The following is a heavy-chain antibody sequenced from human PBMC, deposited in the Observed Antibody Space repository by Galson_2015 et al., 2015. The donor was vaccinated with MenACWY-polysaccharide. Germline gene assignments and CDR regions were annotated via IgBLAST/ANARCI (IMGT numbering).Heavy chain of an antibody. Sequence: SLRLSCATSGFIFADYAMAWFRQAPGKGLEWIGFIRTNADGGATNYAASVRGRFTISRDDSRSIAYLEMNSLITEDTAVYFCTRDRPLDYWGQGTLVTVS. CDR1: GFIFADYA. J-gene: IGHJ4*02. CDR3: TRDRPLDY. CDR2: IRTNADGGAT. V-gene: IGHV3-49*03.